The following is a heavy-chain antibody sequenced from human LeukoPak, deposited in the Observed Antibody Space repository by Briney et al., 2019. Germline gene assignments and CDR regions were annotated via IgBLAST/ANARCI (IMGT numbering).Heavy chain of an antibody. Sequence: PSETLSLTCTVSGGSISSSSYYWGWIRQPPGKGQERIGSIYYSGSTYYNPSLKSRVTISVDTSKNQFSLKLSSVTAADTAVYYCARGAYYDSSGYYIPVNWFDPWGQGTLVTVSS. CDR3: ARGAYYDSSGYYIPVNWFDP. CDR2: IYYSGST. V-gene: IGHV4-39*07. D-gene: IGHD3-22*01. J-gene: IGHJ5*02. CDR1: GGSISSSSYY.